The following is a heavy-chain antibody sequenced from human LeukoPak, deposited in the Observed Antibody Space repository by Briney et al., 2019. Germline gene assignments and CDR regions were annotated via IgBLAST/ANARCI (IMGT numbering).Heavy chain of an antibody. CDR3: AKDAESPLRMVRGVMGPFGY. D-gene: IGHD3-10*01. Sequence: GGSLRLSCAASGFTFSSYAMSWVRQAPGKGLEWVSAISGSGGSTYYADSVKGRFTISRDNSKNTLYLQMNSLRAEDTAVYYCAKDAESPLRMVRGVMGPFGYWGQGTLVTVSS. J-gene: IGHJ4*02. V-gene: IGHV3-23*01. CDR1: GFTFSSYA. CDR2: ISGSGGST.